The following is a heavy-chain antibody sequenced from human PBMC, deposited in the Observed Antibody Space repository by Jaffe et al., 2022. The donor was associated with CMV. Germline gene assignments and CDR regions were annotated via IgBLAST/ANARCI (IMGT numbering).Heavy chain of an antibody. Sequence: EVQLVESGGGLVQPGGSLRLSCAASGFTVRNNYMNWVRQAPGKGLEWVSVIFSDDKTYYADSVKARFTISRDLSKSTLYLQMNSLRVEDTAVYYCARGGFSGSYGRFLDFWGRGTLVTVSS. D-gene: IGHD3-16*01. J-gene: IGHJ4*02. CDR3: ARGGFSGSYGRFLDF. CDR2: IFSDDKT. V-gene: IGHV3-66*01. CDR1: GFTVRNNY.